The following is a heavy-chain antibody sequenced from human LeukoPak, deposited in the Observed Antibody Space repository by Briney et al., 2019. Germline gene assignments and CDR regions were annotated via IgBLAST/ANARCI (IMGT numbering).Heavy chain of an antibody. Sequence: PGGSLRLSCAASGFTFSDYAMSWVRQAPGKGLEWASDISGSGGSTYYADSVKGRFTISRDNSKNTLYLQMNSLRDEDTAVYYCAKDDGSRWYGGDYFDYWGQGTLVSVPS. D-gene: IGHD6-13*01. CDR1: GFTFSDYA. V-gene: IGHV3-23*01. CDR2: ISGSGGST. CDR3: AKDDGSRWYGGDYFDY. J-gene: IGHJ4*02.